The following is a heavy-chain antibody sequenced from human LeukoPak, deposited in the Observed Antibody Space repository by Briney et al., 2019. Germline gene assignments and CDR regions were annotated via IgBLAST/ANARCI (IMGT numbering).Heavy chain of an antibody. D-gene: IGHD3-16*01. Sequence: ASVKVSCKASGYTFTMYYTHWVRPAPGQGLEWVGWISANSGNTNYAQKVQGRVTMTRDTSTSTAYMELRSLRYDDTAVYYCSRDDGPFGGVRFDHWGQGTLVTVSS. CDR1: GYTFTMYY. CDR3: SRDDGPFGGVRFDH. J-gene: IGHJ4*02. CDR2: ISANSGNT. V-gene: IGHV1-18*04.